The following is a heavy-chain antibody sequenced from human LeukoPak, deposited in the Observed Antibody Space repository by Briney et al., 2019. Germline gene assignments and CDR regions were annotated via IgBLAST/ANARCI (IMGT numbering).Heavy chain of an antibody. J-gene: IGHJ4*02. V-gene: IGHV3-48*02. D-gene: IGHD3-10*01. Sequence: PGRSLRLSCAASGFTFSSYGMHWVRQAPGKGLEWVSYISSSSSTVYYADSLKGRFTISRDNAKNSLYLQMNSLKDEDTAVYYCARAQTYYGSGSYLYWGQGTLVTVSS. CDR1: GFTFSSYG. CDR3: ARAQTYYGSGSYLY. CDR2: ISSSSSTV.